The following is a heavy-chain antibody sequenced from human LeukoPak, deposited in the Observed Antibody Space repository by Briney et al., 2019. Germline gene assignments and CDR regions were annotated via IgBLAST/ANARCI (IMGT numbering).Heavy chain of an antibody. J-gene: IGHJ5*02. D-gene: IGHD2-15*01. Sequence: GGSLRLSCAASGFTFSSYGMHWVRQAPGKGLEWVAVISYDGSNKYYADSVKGRFTISRDNSKNTLYLQMNSLRAEDTAVYYCAKDGLEHVVVAGVWGFDPWGQGTLVTVSS. V-gene: IGHV3-30*18. CDR3: AKDGLEHVVVAGVWGFDP. CDR2: ISYDGSNK. CDR1: GFTFSSYG.